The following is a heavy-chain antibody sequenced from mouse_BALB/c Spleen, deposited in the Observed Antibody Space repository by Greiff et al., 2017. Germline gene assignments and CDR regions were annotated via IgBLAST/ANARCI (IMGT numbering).Heavy chain of an antibody. D-gene: IGHD5-1*01. CDR3: AREYARSRDWYWDV. CDR1: GFTFTSYY. J-gene: IGHJ1*01. CDR2: FNPSNGGT. Sequence: QLRRPGAELVKPGASVKLPCKASGFTFTSYYLYWVKQRPGHGLGWIGGFNPSNGGTNFNEKFKSKATLTVDRSSSTAYMQLSSLTSEDSAVYFCAREYARSRDWYWDVWGAGTTVTVSS. V-gene: IGHV1S81*02.